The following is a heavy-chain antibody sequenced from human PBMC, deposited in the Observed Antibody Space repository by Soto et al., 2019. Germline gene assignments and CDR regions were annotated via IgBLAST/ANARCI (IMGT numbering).Heavy chain of an antibody. CDR2: MSFDGSNK. CDR3: AKGKYSSSSTFDS. V-gene: IGHV3-30*18. CDR1: GFTFSSYG. J-gene: IGHJ4*02. D-gene: IGHD6-6*01. Sequence: QVQLVESGGGVVQPGRSLRLSCATSGFTFSSYGMHWVRQAPGKGLEWVAGMSFDGSNKFYADSVKGRLTIYRDNSKNTLYLQMSSLRVEDTAGYYCAKGKYSSSSTFDSWGQGTLVTVSS.